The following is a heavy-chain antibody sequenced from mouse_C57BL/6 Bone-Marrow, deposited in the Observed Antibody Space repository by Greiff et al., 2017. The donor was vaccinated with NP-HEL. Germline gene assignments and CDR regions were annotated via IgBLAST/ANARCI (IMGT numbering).Heavy chain of an antibody. Sequence: VQLQQSGPELVKPGASVKISCKASGYSFTDYNMNWVKQSNGKSLEWIGVINPNYGTTSYNQKFKGKATLTVDQSSNTAYMQLNSLTSEDSAVYYCANYYGSEGYAMDYWGQGTSVTVSS. CDR1: GYSFTDYN. V-gene: IGHV1-39*01. J-gene: IGHJ4*01. CDR2: INPNYGTT. D-gene: IGHD1-1*01. CDR3: ANYYGSEGYAMDY.